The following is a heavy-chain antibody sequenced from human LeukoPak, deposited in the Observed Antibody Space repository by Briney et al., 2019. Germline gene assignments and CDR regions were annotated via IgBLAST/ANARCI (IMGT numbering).Heavy chain of an antibody. D-gene: IGHD6-19*01. CDR1: GFTFTSSW. Sequence: GGSLRLSCAASGFTFTSSWMTWVRQVPGKGLEWVAHIKDDGTEKYYVDSVKGRFTISKDNAKNSVYLQMNSLRGEDTAVYYCARWSSGWEFDYWGQGTLVSVSS. V-gene: IGHV3-7*05. CDR2: IKDDGTEK. J-gene: IGHJ4*02. CDR3: ARWSSGWEFDY.